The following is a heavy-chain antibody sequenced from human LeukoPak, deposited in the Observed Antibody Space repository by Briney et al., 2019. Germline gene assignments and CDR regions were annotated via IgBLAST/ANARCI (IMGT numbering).Heavy chain of an antibody. D-gene: IGHD3-3*01. V-gene: IGHV3-30*03. CDR1: GFTFSSYG. CDR3: ARTFWSGYYVNY. Sequence: GGSLRLSCAASGFTFSSYGMHWVRQAPGKGLEWVAVISYDGSNKYYADSVKGRFTISRDNAKNSLYLQMNSLRAEDTAVYYCARTFWSGYYVNYWGQGTLVTVSS. J-gene: IGHJ4*02. CDR2: ISYDGSNK.